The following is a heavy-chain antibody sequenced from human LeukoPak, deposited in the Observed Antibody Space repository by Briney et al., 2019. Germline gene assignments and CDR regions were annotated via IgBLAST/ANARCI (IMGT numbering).Heavy chain of an antibody. CDR2: IYYSGIT. CDR1: GGSISSYY. V-gene: IGHV4-59*08. D-gene: IGHD6-6*01. Sequence: SETLSLTCTVSGGSISSYYWSWIRQPPGKGLEWIGYIYYSGITNYNPSLKSRVTISVDTSKNQFSLKLSSVTAADTAVYYCAIGQIAARPYFQHWGQGTLVTVSS. J-gene: IGHJ1*01. CDR3: AIGQIAARPYFQH.